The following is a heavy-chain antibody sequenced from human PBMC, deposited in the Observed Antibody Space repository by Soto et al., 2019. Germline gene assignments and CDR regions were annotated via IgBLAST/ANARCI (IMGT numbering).Heavy chain of an antibody. CDR3: ARIEMASIK. CDR2: IYYTGST. J-gene: IGHJ4*02. V-gene: IGHV4-31*03. CDR1: GASIRSGGYY. Sequence: PSETLSLTCSVSGASIRSGGYYWSGLRQSPGKGLEWIGHIYYTGSTFYSPSLKSRLTISLDTSKNQFSLDLRSVKAADAAMYYCARIEMASIKWGRGTLVTVSS.